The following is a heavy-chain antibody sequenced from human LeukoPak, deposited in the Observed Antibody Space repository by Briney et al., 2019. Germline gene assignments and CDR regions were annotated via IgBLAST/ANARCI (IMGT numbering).Heavy chain of an antibody. D-gene: IGHD5-18*01. CDR1: GDSVSGSPAV. V-gene: IGHV6-1*01. J-gene: IGHJ5*02. CDR2: AYYRSKWFI. Sequence: SQTLSLTCAISGDSVSGSPAVWNWIRQSPSRGLEWLGRAYYRSKWFIDYALSVKGRITITPDTSKNQFSLKLSSVTAADTAVYYCARGLRRVSAMVLLKGGFDPWGQGTLVTVSS. CDR3: ARGLRRVSAMVLLKGGFDP.